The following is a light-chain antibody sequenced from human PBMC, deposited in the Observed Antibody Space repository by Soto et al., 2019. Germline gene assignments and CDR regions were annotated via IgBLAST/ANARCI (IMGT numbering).Light chain of an antibody. CDR3: QQYGSSPFT. Sequence: ENVLTQSPGRLSLSPGERATLSCRASQTVGSSSLAWYQQKPGQAPRLLIFDAFNRATGIPDRFSGSGSGTDFTLTISSLEPDDFALYYCQQYGSSPFTFGPGTTVDV. CDR2: DAF. CDR1: QTVGSSS. J-gene: IGKJ3*01. V-gene: IGKV3-20*01.